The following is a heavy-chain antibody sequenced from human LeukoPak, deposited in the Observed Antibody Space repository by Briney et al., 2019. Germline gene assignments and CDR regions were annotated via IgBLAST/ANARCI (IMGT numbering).Heavy chain of an antibody. CDR3: ARGRGDWLLRHFDY. Sequence: SETLSLTCAVYGGSFSGCYWSWIRQPPGKGLEWIGEINHSGSTNYNPSLKSRVTISVDTSKNQFSLKLSSVTAADTAVYYCARGRGDWLLRHFDYWGQGTLVTVSS. CDR2: INHSGST. V-gene: IGHV4-34*01. J-gene: IGHJ4*02. D-gene: IGHD3-9*01. CDR1: GGSFSGCY.